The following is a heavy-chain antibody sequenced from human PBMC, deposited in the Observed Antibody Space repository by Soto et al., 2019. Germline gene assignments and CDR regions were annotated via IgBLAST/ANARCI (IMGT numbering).Heavy chain of an antibody. V-gene: IGHV1-69*13. Sequence: SVKVSFKASGGTFSSYAISWVRQAPGQGLEWMGGIIPIFGTANYAQKFQGRVTITADESTSTAYMELSSLRSEDTAVYYCARYCSSTSCHLCFMGLNYYYYGMDVWGQGTTVTVSS. CDR3: ARYCSSTSCHLCFMGLNYYYYGMDV. CDR2: IIPIFGTA. J-gene: IGHJ6*02. CDR1: GGTFSSYA. D-gene: IGHD2-2*01.